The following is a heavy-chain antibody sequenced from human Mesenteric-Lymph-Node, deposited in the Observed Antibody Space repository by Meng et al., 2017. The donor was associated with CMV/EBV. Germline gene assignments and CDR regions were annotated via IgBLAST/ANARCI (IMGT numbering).Heavy chain of an antibody. Sequence: FSGFSHSTSGVGVGWIRQPPGEALEWLAVIYWDDDKRYSPFLKSRLTITKDTSKNQVVLTMTNMDPMDTGTYYCAHAKSSWSAFDYWGQGTLVTVSS. D-gene: IGHD6-13*01. V-gene: IGHV2-5*02. CDR3: AHAKSSWSAFDY. CDR2: IYWDDDK. J-gene: IGHJ4*02. CDR1: GFSHSTSGVG.